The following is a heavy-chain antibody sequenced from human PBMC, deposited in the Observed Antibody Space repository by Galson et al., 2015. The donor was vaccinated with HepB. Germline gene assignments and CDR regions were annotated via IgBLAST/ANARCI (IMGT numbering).Heavy chain of an antibody. CDR1: GFTFSSYA. J-gene: IGHJ4*02. Sequence: SLRLSCAASGFTFSSYAMHWVRQAPGKGLEWVAVISYDGSNKYYADSVKGRFTISRDNSKNTLYLQMNSLRAEDTAVYYCARDLSYSSSWPSLYWGQGTLVTVSS. CDR3: ARDLSYSSSWPSLY. D-gene: IGHD6-13*01. V-gene: IGHV3-30-3*01. CDR2: ISYDGSNK.